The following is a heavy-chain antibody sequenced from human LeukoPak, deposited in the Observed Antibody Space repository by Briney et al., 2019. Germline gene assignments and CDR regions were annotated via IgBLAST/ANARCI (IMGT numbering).Heavy chain of an antibody. J-gene: IGHJ6*02. CDR2: ISGSGGST. CDR3: ADCSGGSCYKNDYYYYGMDV. CDR1: GFTFSSYA. V-gene: IGHV3-23*01. D-gene: IGHD2-15*01. Sequence: GASLRLSCAASGFTFSSYAMSWVRQAPGEGLEWVSAISGSGGSTYYADSVKGRFTISRDNSKNTLYLQMNSPRAEDTAVYYRADCSGGSCYKNDYYYYGMDVWGQGTTVTVSS.